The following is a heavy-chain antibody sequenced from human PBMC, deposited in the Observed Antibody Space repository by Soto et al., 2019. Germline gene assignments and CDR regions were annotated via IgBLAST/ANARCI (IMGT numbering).Heavy chain of an antibody. CDR1: GYTFMQYG. J-gene: IGHJ4*02. V-gene: IGHV1-18*01. CDR3: ARDEKNWAKFDF. CDR2: ISGSGVT. Sequence: QLVQSGPEVKRPGASVKVSCRPSGYTFMQYGISWIRLAPGQRPEWMGWISGSGVTNYAQRYQGRFTMTVDTSSTTTFMELKSLTSDATAIYYCARDEKNWAKFDFWGQGTPVTVSS. D-gene: IGHD3-16*01.